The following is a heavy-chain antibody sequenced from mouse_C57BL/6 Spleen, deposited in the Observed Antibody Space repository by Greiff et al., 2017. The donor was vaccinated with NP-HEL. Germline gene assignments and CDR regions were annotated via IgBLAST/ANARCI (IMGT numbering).Heavy chain of an antibody. Sequence: EVQLQQSGTVLARPGASVKMSCKTSGYTFTSYWMHWVKQRPGQGLEWIGAIYPGNSDTSYNQKFKGKAKLTAVTSASTAYMELSSLTNEDSAVYYCTRTITGTSFAYWGQGTLVTVSA. CDR3: TRTITGTSFAY. CDR1: GYTFTSYW. CDR2: IYPGNSDT. V-gene: IGHV1-5*01. D-gene: IGHD4-1*01. J-gene: IGHJ3*01.